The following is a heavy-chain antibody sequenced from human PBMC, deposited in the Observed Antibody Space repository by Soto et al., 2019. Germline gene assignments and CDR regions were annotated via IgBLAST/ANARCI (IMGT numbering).Heavy chain of an antibody. CDR2: IYYTGST. V-gene: IGHV4-59*08. CDR3: ARSSEESWYLDL. D-gene: IGHD3-10*01. CDR1: GAYISSYY. Sequence: QVQLQESGPGLVRPSETLSLTCTVSGAYISSYYCSWIRQPPGKGLEWIGYIYYTGSTHYSPSLRSRVTMSVDTSKNQFSLKLSSVTAADTAVYYCARSSEESWYLDLWGRGTLVTVSS. J-gene: IGHJ2*01.